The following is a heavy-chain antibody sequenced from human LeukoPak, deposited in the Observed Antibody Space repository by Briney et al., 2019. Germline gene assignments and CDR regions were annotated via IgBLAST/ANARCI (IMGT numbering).Heavy chain of an antibody. CDR1: GYTFTGYY. J-gene: IGHJ4*02. CDR3: ARADPEYYDILTGYSDY. CDR2: INPNSGGT. D-gene: IGHD3-9*01. Sequence: ASVKVSCKASGYTFTGYYIHWVRQAPGQGLEWMGWINPNSGGTNYAQKFQGRVTMTRDTSISTAYMELSRLRSDDTAVYYCARADPEYYDILTGYSDYWGQGTLVTVSS. V-gene: IGHV1-2*02.